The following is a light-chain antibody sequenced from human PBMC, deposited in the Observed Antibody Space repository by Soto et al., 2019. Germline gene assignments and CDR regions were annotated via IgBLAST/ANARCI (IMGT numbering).Light chain of an antibody. Sequence: DIQMTQSPSSLSASVGDRVTITCRAIQSISIYLNWYQLKPGKAPNLLMYGASYLKSGVPTRFSGSGSGTDFTLTISSLQPEDFAISYYQQTYTTPEITFGQGTRLDIK. V-gene: IGKV1-39*01. CDR3: QQTYTTPEIT. J-gene: IGKJ5*01. CDR1: QSISIY. CDR2: GAS.